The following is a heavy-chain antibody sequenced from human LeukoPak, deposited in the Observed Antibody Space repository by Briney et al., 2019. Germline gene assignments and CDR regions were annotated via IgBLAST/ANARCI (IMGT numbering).Heavy chain of an antibody. V-gene: IGHV1-69*05. Sequence: SVKVSCKASGYTFTSYGISWVRQAPGQGLEWMGGIIPIFGTANYAQKFQGRVTITTDESTSTVYMELSSLRSEDTAVYYCAIGSHKSIWGQGTLVTVSS. CDR2: IIPIFGTA. CDR1: GYTFTSYG. D-gene: IGHD6-13*01. CDR3: AIGSHKSI. J-gene: IGHJ4*02.